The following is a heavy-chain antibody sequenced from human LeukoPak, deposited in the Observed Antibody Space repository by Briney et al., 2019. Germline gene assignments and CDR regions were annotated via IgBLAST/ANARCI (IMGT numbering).Heavy chain of an antibody. Sequence: PSETLSLTCAVYGGSFSGYYLSWIRQPPGKGLEWIGEINHSGSTNYNPSLKSRVTISVDTSKNQFSLKLSSVTAADTAVYYCARGAYRAGITIFGVVITPNWFDPWGQGTLVTVSS. V-gene: IGHV4-34*01. D-gene: IGHD3-3*01. CDR1: GGSFSGYY. CDR3: ARGAYRAGITIFGVVITPNWFDP. J-gene: IGHJ5*02. CDR2: INHSGST.